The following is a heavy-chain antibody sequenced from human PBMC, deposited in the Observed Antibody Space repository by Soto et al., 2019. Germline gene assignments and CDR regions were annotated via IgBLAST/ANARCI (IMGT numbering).Heavy chain of an antibody. CDR2: IYYSGST. Sequence: TLSLTSTVYGVSITSGGYYWNWIRQHQGKGLEWIGYIYYSGSTYYNPSLKSRVTISVDTSKNQFSLKLSSVTAADTAVYYCAKNSLTDEFTSPKALDPWGQGTLVTVSS. J-gene: IGHJ5*02. D-gene: IGHD2-2*01. V-gene: IGHV4-31*03. CDR1: GVSITSGGYY. CDR3: AKNSLTDEFTSPKALDP.